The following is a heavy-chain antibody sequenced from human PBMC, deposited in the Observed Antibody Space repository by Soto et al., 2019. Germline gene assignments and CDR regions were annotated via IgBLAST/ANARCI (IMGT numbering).Heavy chain of an antibody. J-gene: IGHJ4*02. CDR3: ARALKSGRSYRNYDY. CDR2: IYYSGST. CDR1: GGSISSGGYY. V-gene: IGHV4-31*03. Sequence: SETLSLTCTVSGGSISSGGYYWSWIRQHPGKGLEWIGYIYYSGSTYYNPSLKSRVTMSVDTSKHQFSLKLSSVTAADTAVYYCARALKSGRSYRNYDYWGQGTLVTVSS. D-gene: IGHD3-16*02.